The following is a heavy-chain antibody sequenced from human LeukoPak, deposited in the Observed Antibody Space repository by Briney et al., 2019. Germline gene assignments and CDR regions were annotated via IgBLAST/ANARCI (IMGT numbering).Heavy chain of an antibody. J-gene: IGHJ4*02. V-gene: IGHV3-30*02. Sequence: PGGSLRLSCAASGFTFSNYGMHWVRQAPGKGLEWVTFVRSDGSTKYCADSVKGRFTISRDNSQNTLYLQMNSLRAEDTAVYYCAKGTPPLDYFDSWGQGTLVTVSS. CDR1: GFTFSNYG. CDR3: AKGTPPLDYFDS. CDR2: VRSDGSTK.